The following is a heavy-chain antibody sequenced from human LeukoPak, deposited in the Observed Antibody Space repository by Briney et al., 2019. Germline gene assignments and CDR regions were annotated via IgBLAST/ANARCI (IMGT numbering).Heavy chain of an antibody. CDR2: IYYSGST. CDR3: ARSRAGDYYFDY. Sequence: SEALSLTCTVSGGSISSGGYYWRCIRQHPGKGLGWIGYIYYSGSTYYNPSLKSRVTISVDTSKNQFSLKLSSVTAADTAVYYCARSRAGDYYFDYWGQGTLVTVSS. J-gene: IGHJ4*02. V-gene: IGHV4-31*03. D-gene: IGHD4-17*01. CDR1: GGSISSGGYY.